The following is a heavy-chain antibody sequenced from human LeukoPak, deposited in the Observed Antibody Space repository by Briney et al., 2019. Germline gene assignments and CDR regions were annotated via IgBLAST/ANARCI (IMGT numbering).Heavy chain of an antibody. CDR3: ARDRGGGARDYFDY. D-gene: IGHD2-15*01. CDR1: GYTFTGYY. Sequence: ASVKVSCKASGYTFTGYYMHWVRQAPGQGLEWMGWINPNSGGTNYAQRFQGRVTMTRDTSISTAYMELSRLRSDDTAVYYCARDRGGGARDYFDYWGQGTLVTVSS. CDR2: INPNSGGT. J-gene: IGHJ4*02. V-gene: IGHV1-2*02.